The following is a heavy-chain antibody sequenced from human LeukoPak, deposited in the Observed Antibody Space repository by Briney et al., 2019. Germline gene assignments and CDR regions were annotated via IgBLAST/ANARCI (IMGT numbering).Heavy chain of an antibody. D-gene: IGHD1-26*01. J-gene: IGHJ5*02. Sequence: QSGRSLRLSCAASGFTFSSYAMHWVRQAPGKGLEWVAVISYDGSNKYYADSVKGRFTISRDNSKNTLYLQMNSLRAEDTAVYYCAKDFRSGSYQMWFDPWGQGTLVTVSS. CDR1: GFTFSSYA. V-gene: IGHV3-30-3*01. CDR2: ISYDGSNK. CDR3: AKDFRSGSYQMWFDP.